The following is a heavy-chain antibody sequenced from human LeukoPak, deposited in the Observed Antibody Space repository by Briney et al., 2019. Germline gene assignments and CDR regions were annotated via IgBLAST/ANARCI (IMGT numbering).Heavy chain of an antibody. J-gene: IGHJ5*02. CDR2: IYSDGRT. D-gene: IGHD5-18*01. V-gene: IGHV3-53*01. CDR3: ARDAREGLGYGYEAGWFDP. Sequence: GGSLRLSCAASGFTVSSNSMSWVREAPGTGLEWVSVIYSDGRTYYAHSVKGRYTISRGNAKNSLYLQMNSLSAEDTAVYYGARDAREGLGYGYEAGWFDPWGQGTLVIVPS. CDR1: GFTVSSNS.